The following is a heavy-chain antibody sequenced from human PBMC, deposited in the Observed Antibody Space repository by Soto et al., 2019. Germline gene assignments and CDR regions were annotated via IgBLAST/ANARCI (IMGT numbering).Heavy chain of an antibody. CDR2: IDPSDSYR. V-gene: IGHV5-10-1*01. CDR3: ERHRMRPTNYAMDA. Sequence: HGESLKISCKGSGDSFLDYWISWVRQMPGKGLEWMGRIDPSDSYRTYSPSFQGHVTISVDKSITTAYLQWSSLKASDTAIYYCERHRMRPTNYAMDAWGQGTTATVSS. J-gene: IGHJ6*02. D-gene: IGHD2-8*01. CDR1: GDSFLDYW.